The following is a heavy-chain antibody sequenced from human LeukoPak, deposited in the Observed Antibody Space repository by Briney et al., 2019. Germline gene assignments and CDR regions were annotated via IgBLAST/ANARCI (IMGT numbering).Heavy chain of an antibody. Sequence: GGSVRLSCEASGFTYRSYRMNWVRQAAGKGLEWVLYISSSSNTIYYADAVKGRFTISRDNAKNSLYLQMNSLRAEDTAVYYCARDLMGIAYRGAFYYWGQGTLVTVSS. D-gene: IGHD6-13*01. V-gene: IGHV3-48*01. J-gene: IGHJ4*02. CDR1: GFTYRSYR. CDR3: ARDLMGIAYRGAFYY. CDR2: ISSSSNTI.